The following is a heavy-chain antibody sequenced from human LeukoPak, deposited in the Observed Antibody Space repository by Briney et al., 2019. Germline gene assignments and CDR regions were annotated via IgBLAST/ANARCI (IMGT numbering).Heavy chain of an antibody. D-gene: IGHD1-26*01. V-gene: IGHV3-23*01. J-gene: IGHJ4*02. CDR1: GFTFNSYA. Sequence: GGSLRLSCAASGFTFNSYAMSWVRQAPGKGLEWVSAISGSGGSTYYADSVKGRFTISRDNSKNTLYLQMNSLRAEDTAVYYCAKVRWERHSIFDYWGQGALVTVSS. CDR3: AKVRWERHSIFDY. CDR2: ISGSGGST.